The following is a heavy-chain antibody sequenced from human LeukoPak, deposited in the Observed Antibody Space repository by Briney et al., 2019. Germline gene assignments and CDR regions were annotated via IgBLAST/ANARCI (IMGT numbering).Heavy chain of an antibody. CDR3: VRDEGPGSSSYYYYMDV. CDR2: ISSSGGYT. V-gene: IGHV3-21*01. Sequence: GGSLRLSCAASGFTFSSYAMSWVRQAPGKGLEWVSTISSSGGYTYYADSVKGRFTISRDNAKNSLYLQMNSLRAEDTAVYYCVRDEGPGSSSYYYYMDVWGKGTTVTVSS. D-gene: IGHD6-6*01. CDR1: GFTFSSYA. J-gene: IGHJ6*03.